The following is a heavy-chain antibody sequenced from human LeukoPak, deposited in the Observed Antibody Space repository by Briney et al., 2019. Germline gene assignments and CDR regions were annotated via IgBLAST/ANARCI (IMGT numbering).Heavy chain of an antibody. CDR2: ISYDGSNK. Sequence: PGRSLRLSCAASGFTFSSYGMHWVRQAPGKGLEWVAVISYDGSNKYYADSVKGRFTISRDNSKNTLYLQMNSLRAEDTAVYYCAKDDITMVRGAEGVFDYWGQGTLVTVSS. D-gene: IGHD3-10*01. J-gene: IGHJ4*02. CDR1: GFTFSSYG. CDR3: AKDDITMVRGAEGVFDY. V-gene: IGHV3-30*18.